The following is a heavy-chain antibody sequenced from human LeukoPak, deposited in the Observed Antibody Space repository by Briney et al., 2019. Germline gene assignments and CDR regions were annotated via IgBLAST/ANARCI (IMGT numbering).Heavy chain of an antibody. CDR3: ARRSYSASFDP. CDR1: GDSINDDDYS. Sequence: SETLSLTCTVSGDSINDDDYSWGWIRQPPGKGLEHIGSVSYGGSTYYSPSLKSRVNIYIDISKNQFSLKLRSVTAADTAVYYCARRSYSASFDPWGQGSLVTVSS. J-gene: IGHJ5*02. D-gene: IGHD2-21*01. V-gene: IGHV4-39*01. CDR2: VSYGGST.